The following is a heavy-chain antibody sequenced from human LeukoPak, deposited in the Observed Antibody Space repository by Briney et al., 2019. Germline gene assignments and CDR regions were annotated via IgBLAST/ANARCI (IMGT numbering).Heavy chain of an antibody. CDR2: ISYDGSNK. D-gene: IGHD2-21*02. V-gene: IGHV3-30*18. CDR1: GFTFSSYG. CDR3: AKVGAYCGGDCYFPVFYYYFYGMDV. Sequence: GGSLRLSCAASGFTFSSYGMHWVRQAPGKGLEWVAVISYDGSNKYYADSVKGRFTISRDNSKNTLYLQMNSLRAEDTAVYYCAKVGAYCGGDCYFPVFYYYFYGMDVWGQGTTFTVSS. J-gene: IGHJ6*02.